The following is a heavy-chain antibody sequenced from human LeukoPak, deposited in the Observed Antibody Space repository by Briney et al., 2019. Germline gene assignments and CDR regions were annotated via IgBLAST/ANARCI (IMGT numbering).Heavy chain of an antibody. CDR1: GFTFSSYW. J-gene: IGHJ4*02. D-gene: IGHD3-22*01. Sequence: SGGSLRLSCAASGFTFSSYWMHWVRQAPGKGLVWVSRINSDGSSTSYADSVKGRFTIPRDNAKNTLYLQMNSLRAEDTAVYYCARADSSGYKYYFDYWGQGTLVTVSS. CDR2: INSDGSST. CDR3: ARADSSGYKYYFDY. V-gene: IGHV3-74*01.